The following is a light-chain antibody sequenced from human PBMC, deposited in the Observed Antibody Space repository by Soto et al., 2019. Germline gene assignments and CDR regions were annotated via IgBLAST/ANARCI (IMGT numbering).Light chain of an antibody. V-gene: IGLV2-14*01. CDR1: SSDVGYYNF. CDR3: NSYTASSTLV. J-gene: IGLJ1*01. CDR2: EVT. Sequence: QSALIQPASVSGSPGQSITISCTGTSSDVGYYNFVSWYQHHPGKAPQLIIFEVTNRPSGVSNRFSGSKSGNTASLTISGLQAEDEADYYCNSYTASSTLVFGTGTKLTVL.